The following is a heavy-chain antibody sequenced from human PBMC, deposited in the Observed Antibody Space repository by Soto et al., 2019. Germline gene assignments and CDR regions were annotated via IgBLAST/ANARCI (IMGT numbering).Heavy chain of an antibody. J-gene: IGHJ6*03. D-gene: IGHD3-9*01. V-gene: IGHV4-59*01. CDR3: ARSRDYDILTGYYRDYYYYMDV. Sequence: PSETLSLTCTVSGGSISSYYWSWIRQPPGKGLEWIGYIYYSGSTNYNPSLKSRVTISVDTSKNQFSLKLSSVTAADTAVYYCARSRDYDILTGYYRDYYYYMDVWGKGTTVTV. CDR2: IYYSGST. CDR1: GGSISSYY.